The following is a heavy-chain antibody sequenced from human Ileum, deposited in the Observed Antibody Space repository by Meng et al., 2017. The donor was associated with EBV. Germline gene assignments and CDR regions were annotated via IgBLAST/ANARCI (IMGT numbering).Heavy chain of an antibody. Sequence: QVQLQESGPGLVKPSGTLSLTCTVSGDSISSDIWWSWVRQPPGKGLEWIGEVYHRGDTNYNPSLKSRVDISVDKSKNQFYLSLFSVTAADTAVYYCGRDQSRELINHWGQGTLVTVSS. CDR1: GDSISSDIW. CDR2: VYHRGDT. J-gene: IGHJ4*02. V-gene: IGHV4-4*02. D-gene: IGHD1-7*01. CDR3: GRDQSRELINH.